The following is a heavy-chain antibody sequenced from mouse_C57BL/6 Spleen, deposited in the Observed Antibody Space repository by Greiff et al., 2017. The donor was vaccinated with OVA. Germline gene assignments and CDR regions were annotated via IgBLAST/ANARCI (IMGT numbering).Heavy chain of an antibody. CDR3: ARQDGYPNYYAMDY. CDR2: ISGGGGNT. V-gene: IGHV5-9*01. J-gene: IGHJ4*01. D-gene: IGHD2-3*01. CDR1: GFTFSSYT. Sequence: EVKLVESGGGLVKPGGSLKLSCAASGFTFSSYTMSWVRQTPEKRLEWVATISGGGGNTYYPDSVKGRFTISRDNAKNTLYLQMSSLRSEDTALYYCARQDGYPNYYAMDYWGQGTSVTVSS.